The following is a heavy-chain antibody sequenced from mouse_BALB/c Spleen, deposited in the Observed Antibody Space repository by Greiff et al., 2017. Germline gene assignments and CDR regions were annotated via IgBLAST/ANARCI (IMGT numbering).Heavy chain of an antibody. J-gene: IGHJ2*01. Sequence: VQLQQSGAELVKPGASVKLSCKASGYTFTEYIIHWVKQRSGQGLEWIGWFYPGSGSIKYNEKFKDKATLTVDKSSSTAYMQLSSLTSEDSAVYYCARAYYRYGGYFDYWGQGTTLTVSS. CDR3: ARAYYRYGGYFDY. D-gene: IGHD2-14*01. V-gene: IGHV1-62-2*01. CDR1: GYTFTEYI. CDR2: FYPGSGSI.